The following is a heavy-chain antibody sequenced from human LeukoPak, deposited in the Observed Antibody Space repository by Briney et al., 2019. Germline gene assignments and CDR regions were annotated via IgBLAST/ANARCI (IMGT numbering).Heavy chain of an antibody. J-gene: IGHJ6*02. CDR2: IYYSGST. CDR3: AREVSAYGMDV. D-gene: IGHD1-14*01. CDR1: GGSISSYY. Sequence: SETLSLTCTVSGGSISSYYWSWIRQPPGKGLEWIGYIYYSGSTNYNPSLKSRVTISVDTSKNQFFLKLSSVTAADTAVYYCAREVSAYGMDVWGQGTTVTVSS. V-gene: IGHV4-59*01.